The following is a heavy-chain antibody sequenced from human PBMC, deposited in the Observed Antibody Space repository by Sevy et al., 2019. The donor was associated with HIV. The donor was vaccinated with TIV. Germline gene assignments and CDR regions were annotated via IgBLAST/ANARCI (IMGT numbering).Heavy chain of an antibody. CDR2: ISYNGGNK. V-gene: IGHV3-30-3*01. D-gene: IGHD4-17*01. J-gene: IGHJ4*02. CDR1: GFTFSMYA. CDR3: ARVNSFDGDYVGGDY. Sequence: GGSLRLSCAASGFTFSMYAIKWVRQAPGKGLEWVALISYNGGNKYHADSVKGRFTISSDNSKITLYLHMNSLGAEDTAVYYCARVNSFDGDYVGGDYWGQGTLVTVSS.